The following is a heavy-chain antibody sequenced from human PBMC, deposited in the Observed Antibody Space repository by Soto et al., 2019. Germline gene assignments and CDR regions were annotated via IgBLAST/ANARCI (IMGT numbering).Heavy chain of an antibody. Sequence: GGSLRLSCAASGFAFNNYWMSWVRQAPGKGPEWVASIKYDGSEKYYVDSVKGRFTVSRDNAKNSLSMHLNSLRADDTAVYYCVRDVGPITIFGEALSGYFDSWGQGTLVTVSS. CDR2: IKYDGSEK. D-gene: IGHD3-3*01. CDR1: GFAFNNYW. CDR3: VRDVGPITIFGEALSGYFDS. V-gene: IGHV3-7*03. J-gene: IGHJ4*02.